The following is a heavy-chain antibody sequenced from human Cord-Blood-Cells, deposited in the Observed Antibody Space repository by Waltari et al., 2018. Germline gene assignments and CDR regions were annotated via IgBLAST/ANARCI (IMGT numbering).Heavy chain of an antibody. D-gene: IGHD2-2*01. CDR3: ARDSRGEDIVVVPAAIWDWFDP. V-gene: IGHV4-4*07. CDR2: IYTSGST. Sequence: QVQLQESGPGLVQPSETLSLTCTVPGGSISSYSSSWHRQPAGKGLAWIGRIYTSGSTNYNPSLKSRVTMSVDTSKNQFSLKLSSVTAADTAVYYCARDSRGEDIVVVPAAIWDWFDPWGQGTLVTVSS. J-gene: IGHJ5*02. CDR1: GGSISSYS.